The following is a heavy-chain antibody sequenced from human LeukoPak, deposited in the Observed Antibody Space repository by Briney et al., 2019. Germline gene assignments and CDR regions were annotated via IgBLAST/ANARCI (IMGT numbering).Heavy chain of an antibody. V-gene: IGHV4-38-2*02. CDR1: GDSISSGYY. Sequence: SETLSLTCTVSGDSISSGYYWSWIRQPPGKGLEWIGNIYHDGSSTYYNPSLKSRVTISVDTSTNQFSLKLSSVTAADTAIYYCARGNVRCGDYVCAFHIWGQGTMVTVSS. D-gene: IGHD3-16*01. CDR2: IYHDGSST. CDR3: ARGNVRCGDYVCAFHI. J-gene: IGHJ3*02.